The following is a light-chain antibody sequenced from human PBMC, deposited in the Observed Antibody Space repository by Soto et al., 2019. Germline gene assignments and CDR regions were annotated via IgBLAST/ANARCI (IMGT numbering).Light chain of an antibody. J-gene: IGLJ1*01. CDR1: SSDVGSYNL. CDR2: EGS. V-gene: IGLV2-23*01. CDR3: CSYAGSSTHYV. Sequence: QSVLTQPASVSGSPGQSITISCTGTSSDVGSYNLVSWYQQHPGKAPKLMIYEGSKRPSGVSNRFSGSKSGNTASLTISGLQAEDEADYYCCSYAGSSTHYVFGTGNKVTVL.